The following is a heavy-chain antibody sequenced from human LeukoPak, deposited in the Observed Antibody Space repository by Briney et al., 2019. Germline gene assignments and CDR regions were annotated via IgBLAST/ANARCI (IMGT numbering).Heavy chain of an antibody. V-gene: IGHV1-46*01. J-gene: IGHJ3*02. CDR2: INPSGGST. Sequence: GASVKVSCKASGYTFTSYYMHWVRQAPGQGLEWMGIINPSGGSTSYAQKFQGRVTMTRDTSTSTVYMELSSLRSEDTAVHYCARPPPGREDAFDIWGQGTMVTVSS. CDR1: GYTFTSYY. D-gene: IGHD1-14*01. CDR3: ARPPPGREDAFDI.